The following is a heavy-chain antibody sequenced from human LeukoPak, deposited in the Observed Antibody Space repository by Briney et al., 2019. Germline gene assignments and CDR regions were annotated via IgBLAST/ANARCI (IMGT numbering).Heavy chain of an antibody. J-gene: IGHJ4*02. V-gene: IGHV3-30*02. CDR1: GFTFRSYG. CDR3: ANGDCRGGRCSSGAH. CDR2: TRDDASKT. Sequence: GGSLTLSCTGPGFTFRSYGMHWVRQAPGKGLEWVAYTRDDASKTWYGGSVKGRFTISRDNSKNTLYLHMNSVRGEDTAMYYCANGDCRGGRCSSGAHWGQGTLVTVSS. D-gene: IGHD2-15*01.